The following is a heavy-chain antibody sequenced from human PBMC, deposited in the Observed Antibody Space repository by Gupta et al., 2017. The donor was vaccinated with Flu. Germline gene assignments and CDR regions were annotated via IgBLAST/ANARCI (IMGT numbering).Heavy chain of an antibody. CDR3: AKEGGIRDYYGVDV. CDR2: ISYDGRHK. CDR1: GFTLSSYG. D-gene: IGHD1-26*01. V-gene: IGHV3-30*18. J-gene: IGHJ6*02. Sequence: QLQLVESGGGVVQPGGSQRLSCVASGFTLSSYGIHWVRQAPGKGLEWVAFISYDGRHKYYGDSVKGRFTISRDKSEDTLYLELNSLRAEDTALYYCAKEGGIRDYYGVDVWGQGITVIVSS.